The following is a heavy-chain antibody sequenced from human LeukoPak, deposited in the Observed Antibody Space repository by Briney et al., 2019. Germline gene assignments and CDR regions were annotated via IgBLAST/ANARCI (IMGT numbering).Heavy chain of an antibody. CDR1: GFTFSDYY. Sequence: GGSLRLSCAASGFTFSDYYMSWIRQAPGKGLEWVSYISSSGSTIYYADSVKGRFTISRDNSKNTLYLQVNSLRAEDTAVYYCAKDHCSGGSCYGIYWGQGTLVTVSS. J-gene: IGHJ4*02. CDR2: ISSSGSTI. D-gene: IGHD2-15*01. V-gene: IGHV3-11*01. CDR3: AKDHCSGGSCYGIY.